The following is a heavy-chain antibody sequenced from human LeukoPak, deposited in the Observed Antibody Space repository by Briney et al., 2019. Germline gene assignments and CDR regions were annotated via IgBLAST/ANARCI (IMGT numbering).Heavy chain of an antibody. CDR1: GGSFSGYY. D-gene: IGHD3-10*01. Sequence: PSETLSLTCAVYGGSFSGYYWGWVRQPPGKALEWTGNIFYSGSTYYSPSLKSRVTISLDTSRNQFSLKLNSVTAADTAVYYCAKSNGYGLIDIWGQGTMVTVSS. CDR2: IFYSGST. J-gene: IGHJ3*02. V-gene: IGHV4-34*12. CDR3: AKSNGYGLIDI.